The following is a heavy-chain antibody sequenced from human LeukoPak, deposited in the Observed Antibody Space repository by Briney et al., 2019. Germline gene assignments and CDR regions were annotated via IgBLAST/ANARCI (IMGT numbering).Heavy chain of an antibody. D-gene: IGHD5-24*01. CDR3: ARMTMSGRDNWFDP. J-gene: IGHJ5*02. CDR2: INPNSGGT. CDR1: GYTFTGYY. V-gene: IGHV1-2*02. Sequence: ASVKVSCKASGYTFTGYYMHWVRQAPGQGLEWMGWINPNSGGTNYAQKFQGRVTMTRDTSINTAYMELSSLRSEDTAVYYCARMTMSGRDNWFDPWGQGTLVTVSS.